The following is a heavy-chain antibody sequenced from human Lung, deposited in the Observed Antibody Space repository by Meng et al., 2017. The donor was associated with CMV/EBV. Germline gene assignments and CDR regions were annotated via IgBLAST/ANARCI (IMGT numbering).Heavy chain of an antibody. J-gene: IGHJ5*02. CDR3: ARDQKEEGDNWLDP. Sequence: GGSLRLSCAASGFTFRTYVMHWVRQAPGKGLEWVAVTSSDGSRKYYADFVKGRFTISRDNSKNTLYLQLNSLRTEDTAVYYCARDQKEEGDNWLDPWGQGXLVTVSS. CDR1: GFTFRTYV. CDR2: TSSDGSRK. V-gene: IGHV3-30*04.